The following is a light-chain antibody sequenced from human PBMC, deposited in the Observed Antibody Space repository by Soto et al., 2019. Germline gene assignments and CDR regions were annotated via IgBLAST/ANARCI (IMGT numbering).Light chain of an antibody. CDR2: WAS. J-gene: IGKJ3*01. CDR3: KQYYSTHPT. Sequence: DIVMTQSPDSLAVSLGERATINCKSSQSVLYSSNNKNYLAWYQQKPGQPPKLLIYWASTRESGVPDRFSGSGSGTDFTLTFSSLRAEDGAVYYGKQYYSTHPTFAPGTKVDIK. V-gene: IGKV4-1*01. CDR1: QSVLYSSNNKNY.